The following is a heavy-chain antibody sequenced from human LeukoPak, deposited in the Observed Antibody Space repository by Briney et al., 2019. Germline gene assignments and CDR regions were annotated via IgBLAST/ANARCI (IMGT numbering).Heavy chain of an antibody. CDR3: AKPLYYYGSGSHVFDY. CDR1: GFTFSGYA. Sequence: GGSLRLSCTASGFTFSGYAMSWVRQAPGKGLEWVSAISGSGGSTYYADSVKGRFTISRDNSKNTLYLQMNSLRAEDTAVYYCAKPLYYYGSGSHVFDYWGQGTLVTVSS. D-gene: IGHD3-10*01. J-gene: IGHJ4*02. CDR2: ISGSGGST. V-gene: IGHV3-23*01.